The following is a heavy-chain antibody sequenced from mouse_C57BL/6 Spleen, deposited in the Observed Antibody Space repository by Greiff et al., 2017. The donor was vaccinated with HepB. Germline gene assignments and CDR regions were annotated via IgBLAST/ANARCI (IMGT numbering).Heavy chain of an antibody. V-gene: IGHV5-16*01. CDR2: INYDGSST. D-gene: IGHD2-4*01. CDR3: AREGDYRFAY. J-gene: IGHJ3*01. CDR1: GFTFSDYY. Sequence: EVMLVESEGGLVQPGSSMKLSCTASGFTFSDYYMAWVRQVPEKGLEWVANINYDGSSTYYLDSLKSRFIISRDNAKNILYLQMSSLKSEDTATYYCAREGDYRFAYWGQGTLVTVSA.